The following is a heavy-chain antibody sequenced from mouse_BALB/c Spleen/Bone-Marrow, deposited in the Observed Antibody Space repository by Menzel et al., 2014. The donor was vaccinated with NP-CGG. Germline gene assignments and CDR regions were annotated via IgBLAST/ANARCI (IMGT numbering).Heavy chain of an antibody. V-gene: IGHV5-12-1*01. CDR2: ISSGGSNT. CDR3: ARQRGYAYAMGY. J-gene: IGHJ4*01. Sequence: EVKLQESGGGLVKPGGSLKLSCAASGFAFSGYDMSWVRQTPEKRLEWVAYISSGGSNTYYPDTVKGRFTISRDNAKNTLYLQMNSLKSEDTAMYYCARQRGYAYAMGYWGQGTSVTVSS. D-gene: IGHD2-2*01. CDR1: GFAFSGYD.